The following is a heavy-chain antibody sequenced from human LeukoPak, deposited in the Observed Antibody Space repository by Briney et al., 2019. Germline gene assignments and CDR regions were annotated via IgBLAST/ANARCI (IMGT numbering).Heavy chain of an antibody. CDR3: ARDMKLFGVVTHFDY. Sequence: GRSLRLSCAASGFTFSSYAMHWVRQAPGKGLEWVAVISYDGSNKYYADSVKGRFTISRDNSKNTLYLQMNSLRAEDTAVYYCARDMKLFGVVTHFDYWGQGTLVTVSS. J-gene: IGHJ4*02. CDR2: ISYDGSNK. CDR1: GFTFSSYA. D-gene: IGHD3-3*01. V-gene: IGHV3-30-3*01.